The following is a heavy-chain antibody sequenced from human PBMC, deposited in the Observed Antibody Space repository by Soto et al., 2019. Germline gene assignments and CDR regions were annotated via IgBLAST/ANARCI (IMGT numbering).Heavy chain of an antibody. CDR2: INHSGST. Sequence: ETLWLTCAVYGGSLRGYYWSWIRQAPGKGLEWIGEINHSGSTNYNPSLKSRVTISVDMSKNQFSLKLSSVTAADTAVSSCARPGYSYGSDAFDICGQGTMVTVSS. CDR3: ARPGYSYGSDAFDI. J-gene: IGHJ3*02. V-gene: IGHV4-34*01. CDR1: GGSLRGYY. D-gene: IGHD5-18*01.